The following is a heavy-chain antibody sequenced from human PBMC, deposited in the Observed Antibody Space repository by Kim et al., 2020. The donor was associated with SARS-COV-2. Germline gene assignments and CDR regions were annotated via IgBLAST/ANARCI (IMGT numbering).Heavy chain of an antibody. CDR2: ISSNGGST. CDR3: VKEETTVTIGNGY. J-gene: IGHJ4*02. Sequence: GGSLRLSCSASGFTFSSYAMHWVRQAPGKGLEYVSAISSNGGSTYYADSVKGRFTISRDNSKNTLYLQMSSLRAEDTAVYYCVKEETTVTIGNGYWGQGTLVTVSS. D-gene: IGHD4-17*01. CDR1: GFTFSSYA. V-gene: IGHV3-64D*09.